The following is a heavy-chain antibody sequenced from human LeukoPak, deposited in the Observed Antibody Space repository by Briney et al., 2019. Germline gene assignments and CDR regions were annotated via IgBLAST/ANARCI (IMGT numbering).Heavy chain of an antibody. CDR1: GSTFSGSA. CDR3: TRHPFDSSGYHYYYYYMDV. D-gene: IGHD3-22*01. V-gene: IGHV3-73*01. CDR2: IRSKVNSYAT. J-gene: IGHJ6*03. Sequence: GSLKLSCAASGSTFSGSAMHWVRQASGKGLEWVGRIRSKVNSYATAYAASVKGRFTISRDDSENTACLQMSSLKAEDTAVYYCTRHPFDSSGYHYYYYYMDVWGKGTTVTVSS.